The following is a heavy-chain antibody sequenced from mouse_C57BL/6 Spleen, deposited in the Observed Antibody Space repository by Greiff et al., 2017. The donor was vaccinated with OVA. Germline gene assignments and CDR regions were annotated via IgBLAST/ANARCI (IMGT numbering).Heavy chain of an antibody. D-gene: IGHD1-1*01. CDR1: GYTFTSYW. Sequence: QVQLQQPGAELVKPGASVKLSCKASGYTFTSYWMHWVKQRPGRGLEWIGRIDPNSGGTKYNEKFKSKATLTVDKPSSTAYMQLSSLTSEDSAVYYCARWQDSNYGSSTYYFDDWGQGTTLTVAS. CDR2: IDPNSGGT. J-gene: IGHJ2*01. CDR3: ARWQDSNYGSSTYYFDD. V-gene: IGHV1-72*01.